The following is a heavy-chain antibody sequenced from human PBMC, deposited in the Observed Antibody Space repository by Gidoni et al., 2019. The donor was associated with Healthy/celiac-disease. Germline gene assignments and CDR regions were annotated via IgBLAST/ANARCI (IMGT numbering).Heavy chain of an antibody. D-gene: IGHD4-17*01. Sequence: QVQLQESCPGLVPPSETLSLTCPVAGGSISSYYWSWIRPPAGKGLEWIGRIYTSGSTNYNPSLKSRVTMSVDTYKNQFSLKLSSVTAADTAVYYCARSEDYGDYGPAFQHWGQGTLVTVSS. J-gene: IGHJ1*01. CDR1: GGSISSYY. V-gene: IGHV4-4*07. CDR3: ARSEDYGDYGPAFQH. CDR2: IYTSGST.